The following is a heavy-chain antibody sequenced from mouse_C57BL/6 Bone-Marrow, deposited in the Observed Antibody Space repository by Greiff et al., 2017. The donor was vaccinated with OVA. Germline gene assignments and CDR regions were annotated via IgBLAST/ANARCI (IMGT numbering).Heavy chain of an antibody. V-gene: IGHV5-6*01. CDR3: ARLITGTWFAY. D-gene: IGHD1-1*01. J-gene: IGHJ3*01. CDR1: GFTFSSYG. CDR2: ISSGGSYT. Sequence: MQRKETGADVGKPKGALKLSCAASGFTFSSYGMSWVRQTPDKRLEWVATISSGGSYTYYPDSVKGRFTISRDNAKNTLYLQMSSLKSEDTAMYYCARLITGTWFAYWGQGTLVTVSA.